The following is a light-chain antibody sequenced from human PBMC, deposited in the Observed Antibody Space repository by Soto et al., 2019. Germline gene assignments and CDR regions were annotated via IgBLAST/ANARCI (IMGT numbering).Light chain of an antibody. CDR2: GAS. Sequence: EIVLTQSPGTLSLSPGERATLSCRASQSVGSSYLAWYQQKPGQAPSLLIYGASSRATGIPDRFSGSGSGTDFTITITRLEPEAFAVYYCHQYDRSPRTFGQGTKVEIK. J-gene: IGKJ1*01. CDR3: HQYDRSPRT. V-gene: IGKV3-20*01. CDR1: QSVGSSY.